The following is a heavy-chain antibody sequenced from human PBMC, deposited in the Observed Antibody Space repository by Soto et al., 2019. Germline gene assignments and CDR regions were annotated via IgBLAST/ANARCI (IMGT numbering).Heavy chain of an antibody. D-gene: IGHD2-2*01. CDR1: GFTLSDYY. V-gene: IGHV3-11*03. CDR3: TSHLLLNRDAFDI. J-gene: IGHJ3*02. Sequence: PGGSLRLSCAASGFTLSDYYMSWILQAPGKGLEWVSYSSYDNYYKNYADSVKGRFTISRDNARNSLYLHINNLRVEDTAMYYCTSHLLLNRDAFDIWGQGTMVTVSS. CDR2: SSYDNYYK.